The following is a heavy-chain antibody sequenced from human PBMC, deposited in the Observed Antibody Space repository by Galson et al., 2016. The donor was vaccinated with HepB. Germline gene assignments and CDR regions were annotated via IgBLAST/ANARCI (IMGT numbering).Heavy chain of an antibody. Sequence: SLRLSCAGSGFTFSHAWLNWVRQAPGKGLEWVSYIASNRRTIYYADSARGRFTISRDNAKNSLYLQMNSLRDEDTAVYYCARDGRRGYDMDVWGQGTTVTVSS. CDR2: IASNRRTI. V-gene: IGHV3-48*02. CDR3: ARDGRRGYDMDV. CDR1: GFTFSHAW. J-gene: IGHJ6*02.